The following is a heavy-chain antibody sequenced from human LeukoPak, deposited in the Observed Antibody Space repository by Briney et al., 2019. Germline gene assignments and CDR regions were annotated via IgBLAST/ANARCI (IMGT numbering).Heavy chain of an antibody. CDR2: IRSKANSYAT. D-gene: IGHD1-26*01. V-gene: IGHV3-73*01. J-gene: IGHJ6*02. CDR1: GFTFSGSA. Sequence: GGSLRLSCAASGFTFSGSAMQWVRQASGKGLEWVGRIRSKANSYATAYAASVKGRFTISRDDSKNTAYLQMNSLKTEDTAVYYCTRHRVVEWELRYYYYGMDVWGQGTTVTVSS. CDR3: TRHRVVEWELRYYYYGMDV.